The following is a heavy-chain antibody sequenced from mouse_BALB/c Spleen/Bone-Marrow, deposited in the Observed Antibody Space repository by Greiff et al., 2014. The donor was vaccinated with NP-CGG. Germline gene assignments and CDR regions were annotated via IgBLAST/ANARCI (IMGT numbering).Heavy chain of an antibody. Sequence: QVQLQQPGAELVKPGASVKMSCKASGYTFTSYWMHWVKQRPGQGLEWIGYINPSAGYTDYNQKFNDKATLTADKSSSTAYMQLSSLTSKDSAVYYCARGNPLYATDYWGQGTSVTVSS. CDR1: GYTFTSYW. V-gene: IGHV1-7*01. CDR2: INPSAGYT. J-gene: IGHJ4*01. CDR3: ARGNPLYATDY. D-gene: IGHD2-1*01.